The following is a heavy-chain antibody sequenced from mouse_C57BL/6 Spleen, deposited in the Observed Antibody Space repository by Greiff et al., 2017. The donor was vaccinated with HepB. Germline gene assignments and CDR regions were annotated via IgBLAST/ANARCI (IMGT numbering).Heavy chain of an antibody. CDR1: GFTFSDFY. D-gene: IGHD1-1*01. Sequence: EVQLVESGGGLVQSGRSLRLSCATSGFTFSDFYMEWVRQAPGKGLEWIAASRNKANDYTTEYSASVKGRFIVSRDTSQSILYLQMNALRAEDTAIYYCARVTTGAMDYWGQGTSVTVSS. CDR2: SRNKANDYTT. CDR3: ARVTTGAMDY. V-gene: IGHV7-1*01. J-gene: IGHJ4*01.